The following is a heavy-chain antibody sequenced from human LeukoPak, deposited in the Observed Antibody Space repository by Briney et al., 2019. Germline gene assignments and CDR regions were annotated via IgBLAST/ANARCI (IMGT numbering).Heavy chain of an antibody. V-gene: IGHV5-51*01. CDR1: GYSFTNYW. Sequence: GESLKISCKSSGYSFTNYWIGWARQMPGKGLEWMGIIYPGDSDTRYSPSFRGQATFSADKSITTAYLQWSSLKASDTAMYYCARLAGDGHNYFDSWGQGTLVTVSS. D-gene: IGHD5-24*01. CDR2: IYPGDSDT. J-gene: IGHJ4*02. CDR3: ARLAGDGHNYFDS.